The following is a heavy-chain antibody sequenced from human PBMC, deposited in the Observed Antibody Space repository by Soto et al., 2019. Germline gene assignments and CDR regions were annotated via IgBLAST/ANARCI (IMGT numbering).Heavy chain of an antibody. Sequence: GGSLRLSCSASGFTFSSYAMHWVRQAPGKGLEYVSAISSNGGSTYYADSVKGRFTISRDNSKNTLYLQMSSLRAEDTAVYYCVKDPTDSSGPRDAFDIWGQGTMVTVSS. CDR2: ISSNGGST. D-gene: IGHD3-22*01. V-gene: IGHV3-64D*08. CDR3: VKDPTDSSGPRDAFDI. CDR1: GFTFSSYA. J-gene: IGHJ3*02.